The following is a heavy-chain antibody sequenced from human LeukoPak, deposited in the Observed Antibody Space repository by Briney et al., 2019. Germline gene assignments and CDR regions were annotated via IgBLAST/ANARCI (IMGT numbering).Heavy chain of an antibody. CDR1: GGSFSGYY. V-gene: IGHV4-34*01. CDR3: ARGHYRGNFDY. Sequence: SETLSLTCAVYGGSFSGYYWSWIHQPPGKGLEWIGEINHSGSTNYNPSLKSRVTISVDTSKNQFSLKLSSVTAADTAVYYCARGHYRGNFDYWGQGTLVTVSS. CDR2: INHSGST. D-gene: IGHD3-10*01. J-gene: IGHJ4*02.